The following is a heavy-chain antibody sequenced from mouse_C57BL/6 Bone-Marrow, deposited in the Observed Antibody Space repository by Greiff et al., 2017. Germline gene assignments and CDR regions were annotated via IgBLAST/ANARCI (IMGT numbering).Heavy chain of an antibody. D-gene: IGHD4-1*01. V-gene: IGHV1-63*01. CDR2: IYPGGGYT. CDR3: ARLGGYFDY. J-gene: IGHJ2*01. CDR1: GYTFTNYW. Sequence: VQLVESGAELVRPGTSVKMSCKASGYTFTNYWIGWAKQRPGHGLEWIGDIYPGGGYTNYNEKFKGKATLTADKSSSTAYMQFSSLTSEDSAIYYCARLGGYFDYWGQGTTLTVSS.